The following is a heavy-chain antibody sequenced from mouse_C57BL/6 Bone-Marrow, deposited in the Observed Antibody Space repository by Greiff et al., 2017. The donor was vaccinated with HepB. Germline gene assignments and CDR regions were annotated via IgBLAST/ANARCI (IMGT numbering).Heavy chain of an antibody. V-gene: IGHV1-50*01. CDR3: ARPPYYPRYFDV. Sequence: VQLQQPGAELVKPGASVKLSCKASGYTFTSYWMQWVKQRPGQGLEWIGDIDPSDSYTNYNQKFKGKATVTVDTSSSTAYMQLSSLTSEDSAVYYCARPPYYPRYFDVWGTGTTVTVSS. CDR1: GYTFTSYW. CDR2: IDPSDSYT. D-gene: IGHD1-1*01. J-gene: IGHJ1*03.